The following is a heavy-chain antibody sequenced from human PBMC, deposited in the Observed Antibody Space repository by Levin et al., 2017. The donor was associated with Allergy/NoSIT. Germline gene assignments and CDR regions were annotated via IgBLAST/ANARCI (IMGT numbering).Heavy chain of an antibody. CDR1: GGSISSGGYY. Sequence: NASETLSLTCTVSGGSISSGGYYWNWIRQHPGKGLVWICYIYYRGNTYYNPSLKSRVIMSVDTSNNQLSLRLTSVTAADTAVYFCARGFCSGGSCYSDGSRPENHFYYGMDVWGQGTTVTVSS. CDR2: IYYRGNT. V-gene: IGHV4-31*03. CDR3: ARGFCSGGSCYSDGSRPENHFYYGMDV. J-gene: IGHJ6*02. D-gene: IGHD2-15*01.